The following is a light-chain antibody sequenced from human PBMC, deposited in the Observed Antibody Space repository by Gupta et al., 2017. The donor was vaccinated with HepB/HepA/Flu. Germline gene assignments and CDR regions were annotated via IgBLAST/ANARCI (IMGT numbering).Light chain of an antibody. CDR3: RSVKTSINLVV. J-gene: IGLJ2*01. CDR2: YVS. CDR1: RSDVGGFNS. V-gene: IGLV2-14*03. Sequence: QSALTQPASVSGSPGQSITISCTVSRSDVGGFNSVSWYQHYQGRAPNLLLYYVSNRRSVVSDRFSGSKYGNTASLTTAGLQAEVDADYYCRSVKTSINLVVFGGGTKGTVL.